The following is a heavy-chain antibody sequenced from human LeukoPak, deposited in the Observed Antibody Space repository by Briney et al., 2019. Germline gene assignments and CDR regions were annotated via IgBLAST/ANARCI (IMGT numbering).Heavy chain of an antibody. Sequence: ASVKVSCKASGYAFTGYYIHWVRQAPGQGLEWMGWINPNSGGTNYAQKFQGGVTMTSDASLTTVYMELGRLRSDDTAVYFCARDLPRRINWYTDAFDIWGQGTMVTVSS. CDR2: INPNSGGT. D-gene: IGHD6-13*01. J-gene: IGHJ3*02. V-gene: IGHV1-2*02. CDR1: GYAFTGYY. CDR3: ARDLPRRINWYTDAFDI.